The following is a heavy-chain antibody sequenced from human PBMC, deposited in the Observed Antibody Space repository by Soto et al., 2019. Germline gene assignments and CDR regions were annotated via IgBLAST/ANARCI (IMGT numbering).Heavy chain of an antibody. CDR1: GFTFTSSA. CDR2: IVVGSGNT. Sequence: QMQLVQSGPEVKKPGTSVKVSCKASGFTFTSSAVQWVRQARGQRLEWIGWIVVGSGNTNYAQKFQERVTITKDMSTSTAYMELSSLRSEDTAVYYCAALLVVVAATVDYFDYWGQGTLVTVSS. J-gene: IGHJ4*01. D-gene: IGHD2-15*01. V-gene: IGHV1-58*01. CDR3: AALLVVVAATVDYFDY.